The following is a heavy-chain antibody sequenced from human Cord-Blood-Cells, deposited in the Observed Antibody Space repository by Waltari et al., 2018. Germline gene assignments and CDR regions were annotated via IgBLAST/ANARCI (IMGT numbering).Heavy chain of an antibody. Sequence: QVQLVQSGAEVKKPGASVKVSCKASGYTFTGYYMHWVRQAPGQGLEWMGGIKPNSVGTNYAEKFQGSVTMTRDTSISTAYMVRSRLRSDDTAVYYCARAYCSSTSCYDYWGQGTLVTVSS. CDR2: IKPNSVGT. CDR1: GYTFTGYY. CDR3: ARAYCSSTSCYDY. J-gene: IGHJ4*02. D-gene: IGHD2-2*01. V-gene: IGHV1-2*02.